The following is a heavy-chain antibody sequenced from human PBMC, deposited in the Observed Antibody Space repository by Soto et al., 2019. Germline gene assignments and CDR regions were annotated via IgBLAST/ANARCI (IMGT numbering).Heavy chain of an antibody. Sequence: GGSLKISCKGSGYRFSTYWIGWVRQVPGKGLEWVVIIYPTDSYYAIKVSRSFQGQGTNSVDKPISTAYLQWSSLKALYTAMYYCALQYVLQSAVDYWGQGTLVTVSS. D-gene: IGHD3-10*01. CDR2: IYPTDSYYAI. J-gene: IGHJ4*02. CDR1: GYRFSTYW. V-gene: IGHV5-51*01. CDR3: ALQYVLQSAVDY.